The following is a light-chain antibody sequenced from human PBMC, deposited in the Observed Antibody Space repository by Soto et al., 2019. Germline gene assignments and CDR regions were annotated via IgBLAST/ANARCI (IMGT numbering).Light chain of an antibody. V-gene: IGKV3-15*01. CDR3: QQYNNWPPLT. CDR1: QSVSFN. CDR2: GAS. J-gene: IGKJ4*01. Sequence: EIVMTLSPATLSVSPGERATLSCRASQSVSFNLAWYQQKPGQAPRLLIYGASTRATGIPARFSGSGSGTEFTLTVGSLQSEDLAVYYCQQYNNWPPLTFGGGTKVAIK.